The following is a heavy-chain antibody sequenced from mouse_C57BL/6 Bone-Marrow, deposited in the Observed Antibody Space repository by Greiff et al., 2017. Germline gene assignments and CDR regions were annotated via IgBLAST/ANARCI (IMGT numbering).Heavy chain of an antibody. CDR1: GYSFTGYY. D-gene: IGHD4-1*01. V-gene: IGHV1-42*01. J-gene: IGHJ3*01. CDR3: ARLANWDWFAY. Sequence: VHVKQSGPELVKPGASVKISCKASGYSFTGYYMNWVKQSPEKSLEWIGEINPSTGGTTYNQKFKAKATLTVDKSSSTAYMQLKRLTSEDSAVYYCARLANWDWFAYWGQGTLVTVSA. CDR2: INPSTGGT.